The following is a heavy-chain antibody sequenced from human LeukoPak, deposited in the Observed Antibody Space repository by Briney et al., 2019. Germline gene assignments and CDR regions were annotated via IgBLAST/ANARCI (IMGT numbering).Heavy chain of an antibody. CDR2: INPNSGGT. V-gene: IGHV1-2*02. J-gene: IGHJ3*02. Sequence: ASVKVSCKAFGYTFTGYYMHWVRQAPGQGLEWMGWINPNSGGTNYAQKYQGRVTMTTDTSISTGYMELRRLRSDDTAVYYCAREDTTYYHDTSGYGYGAFDIWGQGTMVTVSS. CDR1: GYTFTGYY. CDR3: AREDTTYYHDTSGYGYGAFDI. D-gene: IGHD3-22*01.